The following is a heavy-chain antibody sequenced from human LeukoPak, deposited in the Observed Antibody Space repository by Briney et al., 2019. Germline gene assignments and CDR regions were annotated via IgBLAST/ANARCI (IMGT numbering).Heavy chain of an antibody. J-gene: IGHJ5*02. V-gene: IGHV3-23*01. D-gene: IGHD4-17*01. Sequence: DPGGCLRLSCTASAFTFSTYAMTWVRQAPGKGLEWVSGITGSGSSTYYADSVKGRFTISRDNSKNTLYLQMNSLRAEDTAVYYCARRSSTPVTTEFDPWGQGTLVTVSS. CDR2: ITGSGSST. CDR1: AFTFSTYA. CDR3: ARRSSTPVTTEFDP.